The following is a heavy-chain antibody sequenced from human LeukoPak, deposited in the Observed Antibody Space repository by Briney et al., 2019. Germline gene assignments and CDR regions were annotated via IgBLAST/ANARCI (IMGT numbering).Heavy chain of an antibody. CDR3: ARMGGELLGPWFDY. J-gene: IGHJ4*02. V-gene: IGHV1-18*01. Sequence: ASVKVFCKASGYTFTSFSITWVRQAPGQGLEWMGWISVYNGNTNYAQKLRGRVTMTTGTSTSTAYMELRSLRSDDTAVYYCARMGGELLGPWFDYWGQGTLVTVSS. CDR1: GYTFTSFS. D-gene: IGHD1-26*01. CDR2: ISVYNGNT.